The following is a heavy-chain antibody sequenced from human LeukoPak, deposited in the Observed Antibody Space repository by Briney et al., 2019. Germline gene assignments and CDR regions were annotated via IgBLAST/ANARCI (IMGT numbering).Heavy chain of an antibody. CDR1: GYSISSGYY. CDR2: IYHSGST. Sequence: SETLSLTCTVSGYSISSGYYWGWIRQPPGKGLEWIGSIYHSGSTYYNPSLKSRVTISVDTSKNQFSLKLSSVTAADTAVYYCARLVGELPGECAFDIWGQGTMVTVSS. J-gene: IGHJ3*02. CDR3: ARLVGELPGECAFDI. D-gene: IGHD1-26*01. V-gene: IGHV4-38-2*02.